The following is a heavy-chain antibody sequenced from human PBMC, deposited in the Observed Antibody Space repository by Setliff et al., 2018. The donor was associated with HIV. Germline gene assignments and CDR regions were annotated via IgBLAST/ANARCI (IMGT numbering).Heavy chain of an antibody. Sequence: ASVKVSCKASGYTFTSYGISWVRQAPGQGLEWMGWISAYNGNTNYAQKFRGRVTMTTDTSTSTAYMELNSLRSDDTAVYYCARDFYDSSGFLNLGFDSWGQGSLVTVSS. CDR3: ARDFYDSSGFLNLGFDS. V-gene: IGHV1-18*01. D-gene: IGHD3-22*01. CDR2: ISAYNGNT. J-gene: IGHJ4*02. CDR1: GYTFTSYG.